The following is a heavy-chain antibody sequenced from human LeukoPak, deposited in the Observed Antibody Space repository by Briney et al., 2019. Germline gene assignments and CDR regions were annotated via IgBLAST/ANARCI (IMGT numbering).Heavy chain of an antibody. J-gene: IGHJ4*02. Sequence: GGSLRLSCAASVFTVSSNYMTWVRQAPGKGLEWVSYSGGTTYYADSVKGRFTISRDNSKNTLYLQMSSLRAEDTAVYYCARSTVVQGYCSSPSCPLIYWGQGTLVTVSS. D-gene: IGHD2-2*01. CDR3: ARSTVVQGYCSSPSCPLIY. CDR1: VFTVSSNY. CDR2: SGGTT. V-gene: IGHV3-53*01.